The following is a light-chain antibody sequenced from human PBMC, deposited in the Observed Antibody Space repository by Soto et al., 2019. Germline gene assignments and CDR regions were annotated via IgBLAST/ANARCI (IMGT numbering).Light chain of an antibody. CDR2: GAS. V-gene: IGKV3-20*01. CDR3: QQYGSSPYT. J-gene: IGKJ2*01. CDR1: QSVSSSY. Sequence: EIVLTQSPGTLSLSPGERATLSCRASQSVSSSYLAWYQQKPGQAPRLLIYGASSRATGIPDRFSGSGSGTDFTLPLSRLEPEDLAVYNCQQYGSSPYTFGQGTKLEIK.